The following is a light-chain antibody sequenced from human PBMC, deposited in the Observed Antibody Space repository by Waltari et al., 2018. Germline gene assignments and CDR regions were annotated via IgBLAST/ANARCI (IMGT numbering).Light chain of an antibody. CDR1: QSVSIS. J-gene: IGKJ4*01. CDR3: QHRTTWPPSLT. Sequence: IVLTQSPATLSLSPGERATLSCRASQSVSISLAWYQQKPGQTPRLLIYDTSKRATVIPARFSGSGSGTDFTLTISSLEPEDFAVYYCQHRTTWPPSLTFGGGTRVEVK. CDR2: DTS. V-gene: IGKV3-11*01.